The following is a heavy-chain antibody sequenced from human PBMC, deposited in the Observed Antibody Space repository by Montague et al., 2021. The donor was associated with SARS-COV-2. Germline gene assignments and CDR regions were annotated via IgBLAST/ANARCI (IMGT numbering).Heavy chain of an antibody. J-gene: IGHJ4*03. CDR3: ASPGWYCTGGSCYYDY. D-gene: IGHD2-15*01. Sequence: SETLSLTCSVSGGSISTYYWSWILQPPGKRLVWCGYIYYSGSTNYNPSLKSRVTISIDTSKNQFSLELSSVIAADMAAYYCASPGWYCTGGSCYYDYWGQGTPVTVSS. CDR2: IYYSGST. V-gene: IGHV4-59*01. CDR1: GGSISTYY.